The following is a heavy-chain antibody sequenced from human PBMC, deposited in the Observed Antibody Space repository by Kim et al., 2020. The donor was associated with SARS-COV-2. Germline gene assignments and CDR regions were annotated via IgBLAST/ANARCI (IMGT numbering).Heavy chain of an antibody. Sequence: SETLSLTCTVSGGSISSGGYYWSWIRQHPGKGLEWIGYIYYSGSTYYNPSLKSRVTISVDTSKNQFSLKLSSVTAAHTAVYYCARGILITIFGVVAHLDYWGQGTLVTVSS. D-gene: IGHD3-3*01. CDR3: ARGILITIFGVVAHLDY. CDR1: GGSISSGGYY. V-gene: IGHV4-31*03. J-gene: IGHJ4*02. CDR2: IYYSGST.